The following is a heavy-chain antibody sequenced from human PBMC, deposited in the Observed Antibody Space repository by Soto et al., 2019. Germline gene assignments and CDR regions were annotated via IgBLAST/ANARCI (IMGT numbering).Heavy chain of an antibody. CDR2: ISAYNGNT. CDR3: AGDRPERGGTLWFDP. D-gene: IGHD2-15*01. Sequence: QVQLVQSGAEVKKPGASVKVSCKASGYTFTSYGISWVRQAPGQGLEWMGWISAYNGNTNYAQKLQGRVTMTTDTSTSTAYMELRRLRSDDTAVYYCAGDRPERGGTLWFDPWGQGTLVTVSS. CDR1: GYTFTSYG. V-gene: IGHV1-18*01. J-gene: IGHJ5*02.